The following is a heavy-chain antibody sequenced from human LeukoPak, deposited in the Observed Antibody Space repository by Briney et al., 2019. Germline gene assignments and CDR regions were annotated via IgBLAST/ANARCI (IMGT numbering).Heavy chain of an antibody. Sequence: GASVKVSCKASGYTFTSYGISWVRQAPGQGLEWMGWISAYNGNTNYAQKFQGRVTMTRDTSTSTVYMELSSLRSEDTAVYYCATAPPSGTYYYFDYWGQGTLVTVSS. V-gene: IGHV1-18*01. CDR3: ATAPPSGTYYYFDY. CDR2: ISAYNGNT. D-gene: IGHD1-26*01. CDR1: GYTFTSYG. J-gene: IGHJ4*02.